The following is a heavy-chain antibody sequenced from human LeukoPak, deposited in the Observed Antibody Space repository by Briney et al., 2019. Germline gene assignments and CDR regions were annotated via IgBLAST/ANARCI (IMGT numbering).Heavy chain of an antibody. CDR1: GGTFSSYA. Sequence: GASVKVSCKASGGTFSSYAISWVRQAPGQGLEWMGGIIPIFGTANYAQKFQGRVTITTDESTSTAYMELSSLRSEDTAVYYCARARGSGYVYVYGSFDPWGQGTLVTVFS. J-gene: IGHJ5*02. D-gene: IGHD5-12*01. CDR3: ARARGSGYVYVYGSFDP. CDR2: IIPIFGTA. V-gene: IGHV1-69*05.